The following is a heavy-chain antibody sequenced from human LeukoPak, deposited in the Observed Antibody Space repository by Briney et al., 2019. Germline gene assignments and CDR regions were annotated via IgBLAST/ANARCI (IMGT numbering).Heavy chain of an antibody. D-gene: IGHD3-22*01. CDR1: GGTFSSYA. CDR2: IIPIFGTA. J-gene: IGHJ4*02. CDR3: ARLPNYYDSSGYFDY. Sequence: GASVKVSCKASGGTFSSYAISWVRQAPGQGLEWMGGIIPIFGTANYAQKFQGRVTITADESTSTAYMELSSLRSEDTAVYYCARLPNYYDSSGYFDYWGQGTLVTVSS. V-gene: IGHV1-69*13.